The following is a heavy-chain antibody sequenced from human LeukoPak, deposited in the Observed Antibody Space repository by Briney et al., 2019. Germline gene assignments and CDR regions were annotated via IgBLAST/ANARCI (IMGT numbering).Heavy chain of an antibody. CDR1: GYTFTSYG. V-gene: IGHV1-18*01. CDR2: ISAYNGNT. CDR3: ARVAVPGGAHGDY. D-gene: IGHD3-16*01. J-gene: IGHJ4*02. Sequence: AASVKVPCKASGYTFTSYGISGVRPAPAQGLAWMGWISAYNGNTNYAQKLQGRVTMTTDTSTSTAHMELSSLRSEDTAVYYCARVAVPGGAHGDYGGQGTLVTVSS.